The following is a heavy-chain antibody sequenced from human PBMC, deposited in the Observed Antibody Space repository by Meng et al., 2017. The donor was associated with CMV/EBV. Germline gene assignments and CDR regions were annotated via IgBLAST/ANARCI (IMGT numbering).Heavy chain of an antibody. D-gene: IGHD3-3*01. Sequence: SQTLSLTCAVYGGSFSGYYWSWIRQPPGKGLEWIGEINHSGSTNYNPSLKSRVTISVDTSKNQFSLKLSSVTAADTAVYYCARASYYDFWSGRAVRFDPWGQGTLVTVSS. V-gene: IGHV4-34*01. CDR1: GGSFSGYY. J-gene: IGHJ5*02. CDR3: ARASYYDFWSGRAVRFDP. CDR2: INHSGST.